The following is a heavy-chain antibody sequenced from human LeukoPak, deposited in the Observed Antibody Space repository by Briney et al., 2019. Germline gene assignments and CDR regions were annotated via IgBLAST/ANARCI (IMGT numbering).Heavy chain of an antibody. Sequence: SETLSLTCTVSGGSISSYYWSWIRQPPGKGLEWIGYIYYSGSTNYNPSLKSRVTISVDTSKNQFSLKLSSVTAADTAVYYCARRTSSSWFFDYWGQGTLVTVSS. V-gene: IGHV4-59*08. CDR3: ARRTSSSWFFDY. CDR1: GGSISSYY. D-gene: IGHD6-13*01. J-gene: IGHJ4*02. CDR2: IYYSGST.